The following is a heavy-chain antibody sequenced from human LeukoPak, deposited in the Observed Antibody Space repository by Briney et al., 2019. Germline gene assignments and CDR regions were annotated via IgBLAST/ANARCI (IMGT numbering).Heavy chain of an antibody. CDR1: GFTFSSYS. V-gene: IGHV3-21*01. D-gene: IGHD1-26*01. CDR3: ARAVGATPDA. CDR2: ISTSSSYI. J-gene: IGHJ4*02. Sequence: GGSLRLSCAASGFTFSSYSMSWVRQAPGKGPEWVSSISTSSSYIYYADSVKGRFTISRDNAKNSLYLQMNSPRAEDTAVYYCARAVGATPDAWGQGTLVTVSS.